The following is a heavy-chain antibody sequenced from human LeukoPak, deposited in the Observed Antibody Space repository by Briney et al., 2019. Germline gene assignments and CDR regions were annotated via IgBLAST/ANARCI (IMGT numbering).Heavy chain of an antibody. V-gene: IGHV3-74*01. J-gene: IGHJ6*02. Sequence: GSLRLSCAASGFTFSAYWMHWVRQAPGEGLVWVSRINNDGSDATYADSVGGRFTSSRDNAKNTLYLLMSSLRDDDTAVYYCASLYGMDVWGQGTTVTVSS. CDR1: GFTFSAYW. CDR2: INNDGSDA. CDR3: ASLYGMDV.